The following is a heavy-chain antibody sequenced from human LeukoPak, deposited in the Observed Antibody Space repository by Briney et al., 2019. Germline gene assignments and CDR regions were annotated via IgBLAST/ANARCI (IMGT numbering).Heavy chain of an antibody. CDR2: LSGGGSTT. CDR1: GFTFNNYA. J-gene: IGHJ3*02. Sequence: PGGSLRLSCAASGFTFNNYAMGWVRQAPGKGLEWVSSLSGGGSTTYYADSMKGRFTISRDNSKNTLYLQMNSLRAEDTAAYFCAKDRGFQPDAFDIWGQGTMVTVSS. V-gene: IGHV3-23*01. D-gene: IGHD2-2*01. CDR3: AKDRGFQPDAFDI.